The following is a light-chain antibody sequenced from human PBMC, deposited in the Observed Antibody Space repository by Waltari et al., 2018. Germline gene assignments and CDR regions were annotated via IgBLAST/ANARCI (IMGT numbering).Light chain of an antibody. CDR2: KAS. CDR3: QQYNSYPG. Sequence: QMTQSPSTLSASVGDRVTITCRASQSISSWLAWYQQKPGKAPKLLIYKASSLESGVPSRFSGSGSGTEFTLTISSLQPDDFATYYCQQYNSYPGFGQGTKVEIK. J-gene: IGKJ1*01. V-gene: IGKV1-5*03. CDR1: QSISSW.